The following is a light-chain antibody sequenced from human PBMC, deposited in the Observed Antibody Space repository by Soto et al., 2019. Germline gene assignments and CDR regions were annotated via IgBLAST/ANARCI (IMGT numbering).Light chain of an antibody. CDR2: RNN. J-gene: IGLJ7*01. CDR3: AAWDDSLSAV. Sequence: VLTQPPSASGTPGQRVTISCSGSSSNIGSNYVYWYQQLPGTAPKLLIYRNNQRPSGVPDRFSGSKSGTSASLAISGLRSEDEADYYCAAWDDSLSAVFGGGTQLTVL. V-gene: IGLV1-47*01. CDR1: SSNIGSNY.